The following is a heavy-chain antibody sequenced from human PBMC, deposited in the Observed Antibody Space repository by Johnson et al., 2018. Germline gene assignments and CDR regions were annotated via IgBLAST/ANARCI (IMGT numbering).Heavy chain of an antibody. D-gene: IGHD3-22*01. J-gene: IGHJ3*02. V-gene: IGHV3-21*01. CDR3: AKARRLFRWDDAFDI. CDR1: GFTFSSYS. CDR2: ISSSSSYI. Sequence: VRLVQSGGGLVKPGGSLRLSCAASGFTFSSYSMNWVRQAPGKGLEWVSSISSSSSYIYYADSVKGRFPISRDNSKNTLYLQMNSLRAEDTAVYYCAKARRLFRWDDAFDICGQGTMVIVSP.